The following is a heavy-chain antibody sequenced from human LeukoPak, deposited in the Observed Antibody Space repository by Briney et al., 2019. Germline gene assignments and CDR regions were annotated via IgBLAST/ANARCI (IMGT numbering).Heavy chain of an antibody. CDR2: INPNSGGT. J-gene: IGHJ4*02. D-gene: IGHD4-17*01. CDR3: ARDPDIYGDHITIDY. Sequence: ASVKVSYKASGYTFTGYYMHWVRQAPGQGLEWMGWINPNSGGTNYAQKFQGRVTMTRDTSISTAYMELSRLRSDDTAVYYCARDPDIYGDHITIDYWGQGTLVTVSS. V-gene: IGHV1-2*02. CDR1: GYTFTGYY.